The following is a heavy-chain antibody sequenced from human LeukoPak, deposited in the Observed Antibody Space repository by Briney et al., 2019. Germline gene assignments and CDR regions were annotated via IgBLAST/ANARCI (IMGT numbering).Heavy chain of an antibody. J-gene: IGHJ4*02. D-gene: IGHD6-19*01. CDR1: GGSISSYY. Sequence: PSETLSLTCTVSGGSISSYYWSWIRQPPGKGLEWIGYIYYSGSTNYNPSLKSRVTISVDTSKNQFSLKLSSVTAADTAVYYCARTSYSSGWDFDCWGQGTLVTVSS. CDR3: ARTSYSSGWDFDC. V-gene: IGHV4-59*08. CDR2: IYYSGST.